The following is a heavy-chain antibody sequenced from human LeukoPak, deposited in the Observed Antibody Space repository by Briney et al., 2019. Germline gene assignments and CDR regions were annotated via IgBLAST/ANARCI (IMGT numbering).Heavy chain of an antibody. CDR3: ARDGRVVRGVHHWFDP. CDR2: TYYSGST. D-gene: IGHD3-10*01. Sequence: SQTLSLTCTVSGGSISSGGYYWSWIRQHPGKGLEWIGYTYYSGSTYYNPSLKSRVTISVDTSKNQFSLKLSSVTAADTAVYYCARDGRVVRGVHHWFDPWGQGTLVTVSS. V-gene: IGHV4-31*03. J-gene: IGHJ5*02. CDR1: GGSISSGGYY.